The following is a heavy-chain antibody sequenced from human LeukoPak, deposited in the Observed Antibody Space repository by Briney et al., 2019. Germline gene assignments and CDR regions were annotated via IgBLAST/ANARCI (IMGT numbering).Heavy chain of an antibody. CDR1: DDSITMYY. CDR3: ARSVVVVAATRYYYMDV. D-gene: IGHD2-15*01. J-gene: IGHJ6*03. V-gene: IGHV4-4*07. CDR2: IYTSGST. Sequence: PSETLSLTCSVSDDSITMYYWSWIRQPAGKGLEWIGRIYTSGSTNYNPSLKSRVTMSVDTSKNQFSLKLSSVTAADTAVYYCARSVVVVAATRYYYMDVWGKGTTVTISS.